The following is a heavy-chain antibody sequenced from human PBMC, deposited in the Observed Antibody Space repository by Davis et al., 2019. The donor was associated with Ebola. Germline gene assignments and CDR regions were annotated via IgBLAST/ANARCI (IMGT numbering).Heavy chain of an antibody. V-gene: IGHV3-74*01. CDR2: INQDASHT. CDR1: GFTFSTSW. CDR3: ARINYGGDC. J-gene: IGHJ4*02. Sequence: GESLKISCAASGFTFSTSWIHWFRQAPGKGLVWVSRINQDASHTNYADSVKGRFTISRDNAKNMAYLQMNSLGAEDTAIYYCARINYGGDCWGEGTLVTVSS. D-gene: IGHD3-16*01.